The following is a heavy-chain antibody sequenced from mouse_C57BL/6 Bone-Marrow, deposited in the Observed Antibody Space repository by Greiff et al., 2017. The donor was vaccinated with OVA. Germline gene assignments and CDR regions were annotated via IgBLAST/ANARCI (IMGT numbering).Heavy chain of an antibody. CDR3: ARPFDY. J-gene: IGHJ2*01. V-gene: IGHV5-17*01. CDR1: GFTFSDYG. Sequence: EVQLVESGGGLVKPGGSLKLSCAASGFTFSDYGMHWVRQAPEKGLEWVAYISSGGSTIYYADTVKGRFTITRDNAKNTLFLQVTSLGAEGTARYYCARPFDYWGQGTTLTVSS. CDR2: ISSGGSTI.